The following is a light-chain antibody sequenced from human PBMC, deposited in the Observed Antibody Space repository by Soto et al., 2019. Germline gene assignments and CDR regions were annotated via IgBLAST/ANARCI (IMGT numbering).Light chain of an antibody. V-gene: IGKV3-20*01. CDR2: GAS. Sequence: ELVLTQSPGTLSLSPGERATLSCRASQTIFSNYLAWYQQKPGQAPRLLIYGASTRATGVPDRFSSSWSGTDFSLTISRVEPEDFAVYYCQQYDSSLWTFGQGTKVEI. CDR1: QTIFSNY. CDR3: QQYDSSLWT. J-gene: IGKJ1*01.